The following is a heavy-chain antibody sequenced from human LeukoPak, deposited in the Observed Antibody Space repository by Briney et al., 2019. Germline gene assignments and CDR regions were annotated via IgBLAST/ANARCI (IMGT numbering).Heavy chain of an antibody. D-gene: IGHD3-10*01. CDR3: ARGAMVRGVTGMDV. V-gene: IGHV1-18*04. J-gene: IGHJ6*04. CDR1: GYTFTSYG. CDR2: ISAYNGNT. Sequence: ASVKVSCKASGYTFTSYGISWVRQAPGQGHEWMGWISAYNGNTNYAQKLQGRVTMTTDTSTSTAYMELRSLRSDDTAVYYCARGAMVRGVTGMDVWGKGTTVTVSS.